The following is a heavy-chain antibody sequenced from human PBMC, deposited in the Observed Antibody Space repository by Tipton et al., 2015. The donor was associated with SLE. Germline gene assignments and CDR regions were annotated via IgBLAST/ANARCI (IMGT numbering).Heavy chain of an antibody. CDR2: IWYDGSNK. V-gene: IGHV3-33*01. D-gene: IGHD3-22*01. J-gene: IGHJ4*02. Sequence: SGFTFSSYGMHWVRQAPGKGLEWVAVIWYDGSNKYYADSVKGRFTISRDNSKNTLYLQMNSLRAEDTAVYYCSLDSSGAAGDGFDYWGQGTLVTVSS. CDR3: SLDSSGAAGDGFDY. CDR1: GFTFSSYG.